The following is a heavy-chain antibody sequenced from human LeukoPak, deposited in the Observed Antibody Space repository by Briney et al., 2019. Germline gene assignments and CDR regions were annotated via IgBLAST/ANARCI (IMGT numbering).Heavy chain of an antibody. CDR2: ISWNSGSI. Sequence: GGSLRLSCAASGFTFDDYAMYWVRQAPGKGLEWVSGISWNSGSIGYADSVEGRFTISRDNAKNSLYLQMNSLRAEDMALYYCAKGLGSSSWFSFDYWGQGTLVTVSS. V-gene: IGHV3-9*03. CDR3: AKGLGSSSWFSFDY. J-gene: IGHJ4*02. D-gene: IGHD6-13*01. CDR1: GFTFDDYA.